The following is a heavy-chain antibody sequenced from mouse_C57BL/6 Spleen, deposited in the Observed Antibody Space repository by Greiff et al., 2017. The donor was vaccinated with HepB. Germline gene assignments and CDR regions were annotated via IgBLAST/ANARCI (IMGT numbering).Heavy chain of an antibody. V-gene: IGHV1-47*01. CDR1: GYTFTTYP. D-gene: IGHD2-13*01. J-gene: IGHJ2*01. CDR3: AVYDGDAGFDY. Sequence: QLQQHGAELVKPGASVKLSCKASGYTFTTYPIAWMKQIHGKSLEWIGNFHPNNDDTKYNEKFKGKATLTVEKSSSTVYLELSRLTPDDSAVYYCAVYDGDAGFDYWGQGTTLTVSS. CDR2: FHPNNDDT.